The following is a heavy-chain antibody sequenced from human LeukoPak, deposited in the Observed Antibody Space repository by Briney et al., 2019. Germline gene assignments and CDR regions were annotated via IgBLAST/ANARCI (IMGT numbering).Heavy chain of an antibody. CDR2: IYYSGST. Sequence: SETLSLTCTVSGGSISSGGCYWSWIRQHPGKGLEWIGYIYYSGSTYYNPSLKSRVTISVDTSKNQFSLKLSSVTAADTAVYSCAAHHYYDSSGPKKALDYWGQGTLVTVSS. J-gene: IGHJ4*02. CDR3: AAHHYYDSSGPKKALDY. D-gene: IGHD3-22*01. CDR1: GGSISSGGCY. V-gene: IGHV4-31*03.